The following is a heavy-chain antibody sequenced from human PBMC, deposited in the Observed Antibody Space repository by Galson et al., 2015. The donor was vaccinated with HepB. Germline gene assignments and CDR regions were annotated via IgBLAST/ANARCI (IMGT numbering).Heavy chain of an antibody. CDR3: ARGRGITMIVVVPDYWYFDL. CDR2: TYYRSKWYN. D-gene: IGHD3-22*01. CDR1: GDSVSSNSAA. V-gene: IGHV6-1*01. J-gene: IGHJ2*01. Sequence: CAISGDSVSSNSAAWNWIRQSPSRGLEWLGRTYYRSKWYNDYAVSVKSRITINPDTSKNQFSLQLNSVTPEDTAVYYCARGRGITMIVVVPDYWYFDLWGRGTLVTVSS.